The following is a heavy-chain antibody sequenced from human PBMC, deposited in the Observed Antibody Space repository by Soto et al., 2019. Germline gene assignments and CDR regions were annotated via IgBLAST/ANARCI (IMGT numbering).Heavy chain of an antibody. CDR2: IDHDGPT. Sequence: EVQLVESGGGLVQPGGSLRRSCAGSGFTFSNYWMHWVRQAPGKGLEWVSRIDHDGPTDYADSVRGRLTISRDNAANTLYVQMISLRPEATAAYYCVRHSHADYWGQGTLGTVSS. CDR1: GFTFSNYW. D-gene: IGHD1-26*01. V-gene: IGHV3-74*01. CDR3: VRHSHADY. J-gene: IGHJ4*02.